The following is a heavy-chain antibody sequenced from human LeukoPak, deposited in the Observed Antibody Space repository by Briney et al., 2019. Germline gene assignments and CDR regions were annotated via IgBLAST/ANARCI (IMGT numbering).Heavy chain of an antibody. Sequence: GGSLRLSCAASGFTFSSYKMSWVRQAPGKGLEWVSSISSSSSYIYYADSVRGRFTISRDNAKNSLYLQTSSLRAEDTAVYYCARELISSGSLDYWGQGTLVTVSS. D-gene: IGHD3-10*01. V-gene: IGHV3-21*01. J-gene: IGHJ4*02. CDR2: ISSSSSYI. CDR1: GFTFSSYK. CDR3: ARELISSGSLDY.